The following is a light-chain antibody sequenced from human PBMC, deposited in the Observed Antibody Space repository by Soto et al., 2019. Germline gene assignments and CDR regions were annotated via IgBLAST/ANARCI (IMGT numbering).Light chain of an antibody. CDR2: DAS. J-gene: IGKJ5*01. V-gene: IGKV1-13*02. CDR3: QQFNIYPQT. Sequence: AIQLTQSPSSLSASVGDRVTITCRASQGISSGVAWYQLKPGKVPKRLIYDASSLESGVPSRFSGSGSGTEFTLTISSLQPEDCATYYCQQFNIYPQTFGQGTRLEIQ. CDR1: QGISSG.